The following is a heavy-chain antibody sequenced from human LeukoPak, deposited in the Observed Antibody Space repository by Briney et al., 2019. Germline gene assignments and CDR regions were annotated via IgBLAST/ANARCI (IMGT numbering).Heavy chain of an antibody. CDR2: IWFDGSNK. CDR1: GFTFSSYP. V-gene: IGHV3-33*08. Sequence: GGSLRLSCAASGFTFSSYPMHWVRQAPGKGLEWVAFIWFDGSNKHYADSVKGRFTISRDNSEDTLYLQMNSLRAEDTAVYYCVRDPSGSGFAFDSWGQGALVTVSS. J-gene: IGHJ4*02. CDR3: VRDPSGSGFAFDS. D-gene: IGHD1-1*01.